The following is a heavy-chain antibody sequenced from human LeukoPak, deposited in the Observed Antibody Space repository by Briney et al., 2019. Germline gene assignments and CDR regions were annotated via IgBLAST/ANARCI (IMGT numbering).Heavy chain of an antibody. D-gene: IGHD6-19*01. Sequence: PGGSLRLSXVVSGFTFSSYGMSWVRQAPGKGLEWVSAISGSGGSTYYADSVKGRFTISRDNSKNTLFLQMNSLRAEDTAVYYCAASPYSSGPSDYWGQGTLVTVSS. CDR2: ISGSGGST. J-gene: IGHJ4*02. V-gene: IGHV3-23*01. CDR3: AASPYSSGPSDY. CDR1: GFTFSSYG.